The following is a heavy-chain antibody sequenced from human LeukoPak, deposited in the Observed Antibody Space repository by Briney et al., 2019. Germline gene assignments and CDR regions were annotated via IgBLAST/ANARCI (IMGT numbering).Heavy chain of an antibody. CDR3: AKDLRLKSTYYYDSSGRTRPVDY. D-gene: IGHD3-22*01. J-gene: IGHJ4*02. CDR1: GFTFSSYA. CDR2: ISGSGGST. V-gene: IGHV3-23*01. Sequence: GGSLRLSCAASGFTFSSYAMSWVRQAPGKGLEWVSAISGSGGSTYYADSVKGRLTISRDNSKNTLYLQMNSLRAEDTAVYYCAKDLRLKSTYYYDSSGRTRPVDYWGQGTLVTVSS.